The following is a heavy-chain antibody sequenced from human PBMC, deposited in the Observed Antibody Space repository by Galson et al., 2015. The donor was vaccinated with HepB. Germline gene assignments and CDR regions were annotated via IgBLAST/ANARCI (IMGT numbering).Heavy chain of an antibody. CDR2: IYYSGST. CDR3: AKGYSSGWYHYFDY. D-gene: IGHD6-19*01. Sequence: SETLSLTCTVSGGSISSYYWSWIRQPPGKGLEWIGYIYYSGSTNYNPSLKSRVTISVDTSKNQFSLKLSSVTAADTAVYYCAKGYSSGWYHYFDYWGQGTLVTVSS. V-gene: IGHV4-59*01. J-gene: IGHJ4*02. CDR1: GGSISSYY.